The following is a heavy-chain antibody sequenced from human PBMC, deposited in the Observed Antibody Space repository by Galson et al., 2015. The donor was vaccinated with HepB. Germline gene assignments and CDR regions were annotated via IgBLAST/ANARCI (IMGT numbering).Heavy chain of an antibody. D-gene: IGHD3-10*01. CDR3: ARHEGLGLIMARGTPYGNFHH. Sequence: ATLSLTCTVSGGSIFSYYWSWIRQPPGKGLEWIGYIYYSGSTDYNPSLKSRVTISVDTSKNQFSLNLSSVTAADTAVYYCARHEGLGLIMARGTPYGNFHHWGQGTLVIVSS. J-gene: IGHJ1*01. V-gene: IGHV4-59*08. CDR2: IYYSGST. CDR1: GGSIFSYY.